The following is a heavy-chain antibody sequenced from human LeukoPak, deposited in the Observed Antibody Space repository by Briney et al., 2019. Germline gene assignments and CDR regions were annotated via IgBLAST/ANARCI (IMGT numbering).Heavy chain of an antibody. CDR3: AKSKGYDSSGYPFDY. CDR2: ISGSSSYI. J-gene: IGHJ4*02. CDR1: GFTFDDYG. D-gene: IGHD3-22*01. V-gene: IGHV3-21*06. Sequence: GGSLRLSCAASGFTFDDYGMSWVRQAPGKGLEWVSSISGSSSYIYYADSVRGRFTISRDNAKNSLYLQMNSLRAEDTAVYYCAKSKGYDSSGYPFDYWGQGTLVTVSS.